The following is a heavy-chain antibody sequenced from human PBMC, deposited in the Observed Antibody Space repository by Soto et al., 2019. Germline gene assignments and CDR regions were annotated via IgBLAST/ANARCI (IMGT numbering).Heavy chain of an antibody. CDR1: TSGFGGSNY. Sequence: PVGSLRLSCAASTSGFGGSNYMTWVRQAPGRGLEWVSVIYRDGNTYYVDSVKGRFTISRDNSKNTLYLQMNSLRGEDTAVYYCARGRFGMEVWGQGPTVTVSS. CDR3: ARGRFGMEV. J-gene: IGHJ6*02. V-gene: IGHV3-53*01. CDR2: IYRDGNT.